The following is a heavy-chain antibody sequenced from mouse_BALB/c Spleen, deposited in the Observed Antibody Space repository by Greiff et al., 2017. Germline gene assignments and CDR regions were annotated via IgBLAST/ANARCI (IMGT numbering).Heavy chain of an antibody. CDR3: ARRNDYGSRGVKYFDV. D-gene: IGHD1-1*01. J-gene: IGHJ1*01. Sequence: EVKLQESGPGLVKPSQSLSLTCTVTGYSITSDYAWNWIRQFPGNTLEWMGYISYSGSTSYNPSLKSRISITRDTSKNQFFLQLNSVTTEDTATYYCARRNDYGSRGVKYFDVWGAGTTVTVSS. CDR1: GYSITSDYA. V-gene: IGHV3-2*02. CDR2: ISYSGST.